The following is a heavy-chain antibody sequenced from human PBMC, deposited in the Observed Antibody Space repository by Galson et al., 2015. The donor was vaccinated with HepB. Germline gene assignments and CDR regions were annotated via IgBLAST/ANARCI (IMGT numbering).Heavy chain of an antibody. CDR3: ARAPPHRYTVNDAFDI. CDR1: GFTFSSYS. V-gene: IGHV3-48*01. Sequence: SLRLSCAASGFTFSSYSMNWVRQAPGKGLEWVSYISSSSSTIYYADSVKGRFTISRDNAKSSLYLQMNSLRAEDTAVYYCARAPPHRYTVNDAFDIWGQGTMVTVSS. D-gene: IGHD3-16*02. J-gene: IGHJ3*02. CDR2: ISSSSSTI.